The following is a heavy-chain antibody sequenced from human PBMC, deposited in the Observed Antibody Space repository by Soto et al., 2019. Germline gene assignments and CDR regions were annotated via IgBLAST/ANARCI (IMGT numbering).Heavy chain of an antibody. V-gene: IGHV3-30*18. CDR2: ISYDGSNK. CDR3: AKDREAVAVTGGYYYYYYGMDV. D-gene: IGHD6-19*01. J-gene: IGHJ6*02. Sequence: GGSLRLSCAASGFTFSSYGMHWVRQAPGKGLEWVAVISYDGSNKYYADSVKGRFTISRDNSKNTLYLQMNSLRAEDTAVYYCAKDREAVAVTGGYYYYYYGMDVWGQGTTVTVSS. CDR1: GFTFSSYG.